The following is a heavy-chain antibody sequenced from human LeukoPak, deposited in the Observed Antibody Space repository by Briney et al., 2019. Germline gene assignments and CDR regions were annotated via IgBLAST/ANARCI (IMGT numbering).Heavy chain of an antibody. CDR1: GYTFTSYG. D-gene: IGHD5-18*01. CDR2: IIPIFGTA. V-gene: IGHV1-69*13. CDR3: AGYSYGYSGGRYGFDY. Sequence: GASVKVSCKASGYTFTSYGIDWVRQAPGQGLEWMGGIIPIFGTANYAQKFQGRVTITADESTSTAYMELSSLRSEDTAVYYCAGYSYGYSGGRYGFDYWGQGTLVTVSS. J-gene: IGHJ4*02.